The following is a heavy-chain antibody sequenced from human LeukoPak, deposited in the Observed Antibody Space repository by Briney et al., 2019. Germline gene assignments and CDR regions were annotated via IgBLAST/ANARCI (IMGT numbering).Heavy chain of an antibody. CDR1: GFTFDDYA. CDR3: AKDCGYDILTGYSDNWFDP. CDR2: ISWNSGSI. V-gene: IGHV3-9*01. J-gene: IGHJ5*02. Sequence: GRSLRLSCVASGFTFDDYAMDWVRQAPGKGLEWVSCISWNSGSIGYADSVKGRFTISRDNAKNSLYLQMNSLRAEDTALYYCAKDCGYDILTGYSDNWFDPWGQGTLVTVSS. D-gene: IGHD3-9*01.